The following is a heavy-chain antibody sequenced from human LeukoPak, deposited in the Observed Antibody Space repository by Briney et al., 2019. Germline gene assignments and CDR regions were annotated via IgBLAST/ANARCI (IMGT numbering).Heavy chain of an antibody. V-gene: IGHV3-30*04. CDR1: GFTFSSHS. CDR3: ARDAYSSSWYDSKSYHYMDV. CDR2: ASYNGINQ. D-gene: IGHD6-13*01. Sequence: PGGSLRLSCEASGFTFSSHSMNWVRQAPGKGLEWVAVASYNGINQYYADSVKGRFTISRDNSKNTLYLQMNSLRAEDTAVYYCARDAYSSSWYDSKSYHYMDVWGKGTTVTVSS. J-gene: IGHJ6*03.